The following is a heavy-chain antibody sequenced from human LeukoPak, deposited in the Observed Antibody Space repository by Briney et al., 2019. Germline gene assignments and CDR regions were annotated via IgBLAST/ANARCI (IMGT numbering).Heavy chain of an antibody. Sequence: HPGGSLRPSCAASGFTFSSYGMHWVRQAPGKGLEWVAVISYDGSNKYYADPVKGRFSISRDNSKNTLYLQMNSLRAEDTAVYYCANLSLGNWGQGTLVTVSS. V-gene: IGHV3-30*18. CDR3: ANLSLGN. J-gene: IGHJ4*02. CDR2: ISYDGSNK. D-gene: IGHD3-10*01. CDR1: GFTFSSYG.